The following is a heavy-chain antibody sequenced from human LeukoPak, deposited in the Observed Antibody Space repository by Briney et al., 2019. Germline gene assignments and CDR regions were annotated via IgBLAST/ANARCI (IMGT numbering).Heavy chain of an antibody. CDR3: ARDILVGATEN. J-gene: IGHJ4*02. Sequence: SETLSLTCTASGASIRNDFWTWIRQPATKGLEWIGRIYSSGTTNYNPSLKSRVSMSVDTSKNQFSLILTSVTAADTAVYFCARDILVGATENWGQGTLVTVSS. CDR1: GASIRNDF. CDR2: IYSSGTT. V-gene: IGHV4-4*07. D-gene: IGHD1-26*01.